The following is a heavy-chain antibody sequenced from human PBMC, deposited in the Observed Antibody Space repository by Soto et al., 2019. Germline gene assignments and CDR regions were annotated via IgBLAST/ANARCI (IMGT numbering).Heavy chain of an antibody. CDR2: IDPSDSYT. Sequence: GESLKISCKGSGYRFTSYWITWVRQMPGKGLEWMGRIDPSDSYTNYSPSFQGHVTVSADKSISTAYLQWSSLKASDTAMYYCARLYVGTTPTLDYLGQGTLVTVSS. V-gene: IGHV5-10-1*01. CDR1: GYRFTSYW. CDR3: ARLYVGTTPTLDY. J-gene: IGHJ4*02. D-gene: IGHD1-26*01.